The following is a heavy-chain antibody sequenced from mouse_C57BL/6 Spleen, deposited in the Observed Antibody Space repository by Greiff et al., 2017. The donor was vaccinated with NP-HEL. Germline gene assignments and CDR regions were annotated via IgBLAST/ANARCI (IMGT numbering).Heavy chain of an antibody. D-gene: IGHD2-4*01. Sequence: VQLQQPGAELVMPGASVKLSCKASGYTFTSYWMHWVKQRPGQGLEWIGEIDPSDSYTKYNQKFKGKSTLNVDKSSSTAYMQLSSLTSEDSAVYYCARYDYDRAWFAYWGQGTLVTVSA. CDR2: IDPSDSYT. CDR1: GYTFTSYW. CDR3: ARYDYDRAWFAY. J-gene: IGHJ3*01. V-gene: IGHV1-69*01.